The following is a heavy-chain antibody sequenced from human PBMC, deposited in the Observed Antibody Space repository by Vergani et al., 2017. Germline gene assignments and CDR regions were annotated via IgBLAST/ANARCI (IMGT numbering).Heavy chain of an antibody. D-gene: IGHD6-19*01. J-gene: IGHJ4*02. CDR1: GFTFDDYA. Sequence: VQLVESGGGLVQPGGSLRLSCAASGFTFDDYAMHWVRQAPGKGLEWVSGISWNSGIIGYADSVKGRFTISRDNAKNSLYLQVNSLRAEDTALYYCAKDYIAVAGMATRFDYWGQGTLVTVSS. CDR2: ISWNSGII. V-gene: IGHV3-9*01. CDR3: AKDYIAVAGMATRFDY.